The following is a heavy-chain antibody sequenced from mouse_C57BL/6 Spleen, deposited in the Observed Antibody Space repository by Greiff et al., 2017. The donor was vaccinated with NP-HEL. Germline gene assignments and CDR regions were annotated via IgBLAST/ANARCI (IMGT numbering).Heavy chain of an antibody. Sequence: VMLVESGGGLVQPGGSLSLSCAASGFTFTDYYMSWVRQPPGKALEWLGFIRNKANGYTTEYSASVKGRFTISRDNSQSILYLQMNALRAEDSATYYCARRDYGSREYFDVWGTGTTVTVSS. D-gene: IGHD1-1*01. CDR3: ARRDYGSREYFDV. CDR1: GFTFTDYY. V-gene: IGHV7-3*01. CDR2: IRNKANGYTT. J-gene: IGHJ1*03.